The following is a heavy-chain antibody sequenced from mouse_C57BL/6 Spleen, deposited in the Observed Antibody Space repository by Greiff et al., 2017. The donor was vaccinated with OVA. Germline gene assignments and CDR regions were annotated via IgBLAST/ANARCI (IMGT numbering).Heavy chain of an antibody. CDR2: IDPSDRET. Sequence: QVQLQQPGAELVRPGSSVKLSCKASGYTFTSYWMHWVKQRPIQGLEWIGNIDPSDRETHYNQKFKDKATLTVDKSSSTAYMQLSSLTSEDSAVYYCARYDSYFDYWGQGTTLTVSS. D-gene: IGHD2-4*01. CDR3: ARYDSYFDY. CDR1: GYTFTSYW. V-gene: IGHV1-52*01. J-gene: IGHJ2*01.